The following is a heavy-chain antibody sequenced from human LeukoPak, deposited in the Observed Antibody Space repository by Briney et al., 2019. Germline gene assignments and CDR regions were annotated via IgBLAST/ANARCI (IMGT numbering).Heavy chain of an antibody. D-gene: IGHD6-13*01. V-gene: IGHV3-9*01. CDR3: AKDVSEQQLDLFDY. CDR2: ISWNSGSI. J-gene: IGHJ4*02. CDR1: RFTFSTYA. Sequence: PGGSLRLSCAASRFTFSTYAMSWVRQAPGKGLEWVSGISWNSGSIGYADSVKGRFTISRDNAKNSLYLQMNSLRAEGTALYYCAKDVSEQQLDLFDYWGQGTLVTVSS.